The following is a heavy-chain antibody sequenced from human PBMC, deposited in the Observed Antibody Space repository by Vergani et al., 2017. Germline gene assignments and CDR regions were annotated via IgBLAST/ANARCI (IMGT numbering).Heavy chain of an antibody. D-gene: IGHD2-2*01. CDR2: INHSGST. J-gene: IGHJ4*02. V-gene: IGHV4-34*01. CDR1: GFIFSSYA. CDR3: ARGRKGYCSSTSCSSFDY. Sequence: VQLLESGGALVQPGKSLRLSCAASGFIFSSYAMTWVRQAPGKGLEWIGEINHSGSTNYNPSLKSRVTISVDTSKNQFSLKLSSVTAADTAVYYCARGRKGYCSSTSCSSFDYWGQGTLVTVSS.